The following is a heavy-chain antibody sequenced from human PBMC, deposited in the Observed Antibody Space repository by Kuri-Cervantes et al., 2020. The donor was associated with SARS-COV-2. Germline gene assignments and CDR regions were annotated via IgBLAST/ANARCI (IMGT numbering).Heavy chain of an antibody. J-gene: IGHJ6*03. Sequence: WGTLRLTCAVSGFTFSSYSMNWVRQAPGKGLEWVAYISRSSSYIYYADSMKHRFTITRDNAKNSLYLQMNSLRAEDTAAYYCAGAYFWSANGRCCDYYYYDIDVWGKGTTVTVSS. CDR3: AGAYFWSANGRCCDYYYYDIDV. D-gene: IGHD3-3*01. V-gene: IGHV3-21*01. CDR2: ISRSSSYI. CDR1: GFTFSSYS.